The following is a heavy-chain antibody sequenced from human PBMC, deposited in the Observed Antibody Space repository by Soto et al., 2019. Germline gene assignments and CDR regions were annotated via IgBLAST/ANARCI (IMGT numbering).Heavy chain of an antibody. CDR2: ITYDGSSK. CDR1: GFTFSNYA. CDR3: ARVGYSYGQKDY. D-gene: IGHD5-18*01. Sequence: QVQLVESGGGVVQPGRSLRLSCAASGFTFSNYAMHWVRQAPGKGLAWVAVITYDGSSKYYADSVKGRFPISRDNSAITLYLQMNRLRAEDTAVYYCARVGYSYGQKDYWGQGTLVTVSS. J-gene: IGHJ4*02. V-gene: IGHV3-30-3*01.